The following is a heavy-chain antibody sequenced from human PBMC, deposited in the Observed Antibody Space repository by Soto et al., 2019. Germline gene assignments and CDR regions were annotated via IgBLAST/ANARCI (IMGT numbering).Heavy chain of an antibody. D-gene: IGHD3-3*01. V-gene: IGHV4-34*01. CDR3: ARAMYYDFWSGYLFDY. CDR2: INHSGST. Sequence: QVQLQQWGAGLLKPSETLSLTCAVYGGSFSGYYWSWIRQPPGKGLEWIGEINHSGSTNYNPSLKSRVTISVDTSKNQFSLKLSSVTAADTAVYYCARAMYYDFWSGYLFDYWGQGTLVTVSS. J-gene: IGHJ4*02. CDR1: GGSFSGYY.